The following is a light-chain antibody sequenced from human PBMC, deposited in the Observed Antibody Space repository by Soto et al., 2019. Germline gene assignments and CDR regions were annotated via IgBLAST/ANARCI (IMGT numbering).Light chain of an antibody. CDR2: DAS. J-gene: IGKJ5*01. V-gene: IGKV3-11*01. CDR3: QQRSDWPIT. CDR1: QSVGSY. Sequence: EIVLTQSPATLSLSPGERATLSCRASQSVGSYLAWYQQKPGQAPSLLIYDASNRATGIPARFSGSGSGTDFTLTISSLEPEDFAVYYCQQRSDWPITFGQGTRLEMK.